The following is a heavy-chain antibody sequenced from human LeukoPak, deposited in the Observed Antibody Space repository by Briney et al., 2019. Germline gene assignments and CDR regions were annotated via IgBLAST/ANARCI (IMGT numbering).Heavy chain of an antibody. J-gene: IGHJ6*02. CDR1: GYTLTGYY. CDR2: INPNSGGT. CDR3: ARGGWYQLLFGYYYYGMDV. V-gene: IGHV1-2*06. D-gene: IGHD2-2*01. Sequence: ASVKVSCKASGYTLTGYYMHWVRQAPGQGLEWMGRINPNSGGTNYAQKFQGRVTMTRDTSISTAYMELSRLRSDDTAVYYCARGGWYQLLFGYYYYGMDVWGQGTTVTVSS.